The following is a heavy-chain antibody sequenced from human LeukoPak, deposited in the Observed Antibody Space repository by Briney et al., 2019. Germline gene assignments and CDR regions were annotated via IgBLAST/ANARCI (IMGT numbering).Heavy chain of an antibody. Sequence: SETLSLTCTVSGGSISSYYWSWIRQPPGKGLEWIGYIYYGGSTNYNPSLKSRVTISVDTSKNQFSLKLSSVTAADTAVYYCARRTMVRGRAQNWFDPWGQGTLVTVSS. CDR3: ARRTMVRGRAQNWFDP. CDR2: IYYGGST. J-gene: IGHJ5*02. V-gene: IGHV4-59*08. D-gene: IGHD3-10*01. CDR1: GGSISSYY.